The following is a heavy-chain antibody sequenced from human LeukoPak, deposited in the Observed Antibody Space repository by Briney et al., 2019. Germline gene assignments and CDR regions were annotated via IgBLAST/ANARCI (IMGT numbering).Heavy chain of an antibody. CDR2: IIPIFGTA. CDR1: GGTFSSYA. Sequence: SVKVSCKASGGTFSSYAISWVRQAPGQGLEWMGGIIPIFGTANYAQKFQGRVTITADESTSTAYMELSSLRSEDTAVYYCARITSGYYYGSGAYYFDYWGQGTLVTVSS. J-gene: IGHJ4*02. D-gene: IGHD3-10*01. CDR3: ARITSGYYYGSGAYYFDY. V-gene: IGHV1-69*13.